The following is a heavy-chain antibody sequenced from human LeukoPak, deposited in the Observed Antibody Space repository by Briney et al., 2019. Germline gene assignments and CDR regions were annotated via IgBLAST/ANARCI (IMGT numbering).Heavy chain of an antibody. D-gene: IGHD5-12*01. CDR2: IKHDGSEK. CDR1: GFTFSSYW. V-gene: IGHV3-7*01. J-gene: IGHJ4*02. Sequence: GGSLRLSCAAYGFTFSSYWMSWVRQAPGKGLEWVANIKHDGSEKYYVASVKGRFTISKDNAKNSLFLQMNNLRGEDTAVYYCVKGRGGYVKYKTFDYWGQGTLVTVSS. CDR3: VKGRGGYVKYKTFDY.